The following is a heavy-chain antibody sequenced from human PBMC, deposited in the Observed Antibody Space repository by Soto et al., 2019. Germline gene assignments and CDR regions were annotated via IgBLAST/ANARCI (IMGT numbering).Heavy chain of an antibody. D-gene: IGHD5-18*01. Sequence: EVQLVESGGGLVKPGGSLRLSCAASGFTFSSYSMNWVRQAPGKGLEWVSSISSSSSYIYYADSVKGRFTISRDNAKNSLYLQMNSLRAEDTAVSYWARDQPGYSYGYGLGYWGQGTLVTVSS. CDR3: ARDQPGYSYGYGLGY. J-gene: IGHJ4*02. CDR2: ISSSSSYI. V-gene: IGHV3-21*01. CDR1: GFTFSSYS.